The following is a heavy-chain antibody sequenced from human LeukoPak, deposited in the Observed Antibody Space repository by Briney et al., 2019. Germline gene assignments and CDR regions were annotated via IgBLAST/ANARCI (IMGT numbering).Heavy chain of an antibody. D-gene: IGHD3-10*01. CDR2: IYYSGST. V-gene: IGHV4-39*07. CDR1: GGSISSSSYY. CDR3: ARSGDYYGSGSYSSFYYYGMDV. Sequence: PSETLSLTCTVSGGSISSSSYYWGRIRQPPGKGLEWIGSIYYSGSTYYNPSLKSRVTISVDTSKNQFSLKLSSVTAADTAVYYCARSGDYYGSGSYSSFYYYGMDVWGQGTTVTVSS. J-gene: IGHJ6*02.